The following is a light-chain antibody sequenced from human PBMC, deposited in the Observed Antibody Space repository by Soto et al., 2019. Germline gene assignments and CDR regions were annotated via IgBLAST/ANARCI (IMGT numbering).Light chain of an antibody. CDR2: NAS. V-gene: IGKV3-15*01. J-gene: IGKJ5*01. CDR1: QSVTTK. CDR3: QQYNNWPPIT. Sequence: EIVMTQSPAILSLFPGETATLSCGASQSVTTKLAWYQQRPGQTPRLLIYNASTRATAVPARISGSGSGTEFTLTISSLQSEDLAVYYCQQYNNWPPITFGQGTRLE.